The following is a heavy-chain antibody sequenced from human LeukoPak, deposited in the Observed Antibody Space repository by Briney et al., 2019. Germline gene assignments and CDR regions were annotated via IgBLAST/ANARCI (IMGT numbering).Heavy chain of an antibody. CDR2: IYYSGST. V-gene: IGHV4-61*01. CDR3: ARVPAAPVSGWFDP. CDR1: GYSISSGYY. J-gene: IGHJ5*02. Sequence: PSETLSLTCAVSGYSISSGYYWGWIRQPPGKGLEWIGYIYYSGSTNYNPSLKSRVTISVDTSKNQFSLKLSSVTAADTAVYYCARVPAAPVSGWFDPWGQGTLVTVSS. D-gene: IGHD2-2*01.